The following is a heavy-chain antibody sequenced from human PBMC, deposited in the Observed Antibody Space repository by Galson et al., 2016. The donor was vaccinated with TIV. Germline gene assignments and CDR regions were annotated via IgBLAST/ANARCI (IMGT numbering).Heavy chain of an antibody. V-gene: IGHV1-24*01. Sequence: SVKVSCKVSGNSLNELVIHWVRQAPGKGLEWMGGFDPEVSKTVYAQMLQGRVTMTAGTSRNTAYMELGSLRFEDTAVYYCATVAWFPGLSLDNWGQGTLVTVSS. CDR2: FDPEVSKT. D-gene: IGHD2/OR15-2a*01. CDR3: ATVAWFPGLSLDN. J-gene: IGHJ4*02. CDR1: GNSLNELV.